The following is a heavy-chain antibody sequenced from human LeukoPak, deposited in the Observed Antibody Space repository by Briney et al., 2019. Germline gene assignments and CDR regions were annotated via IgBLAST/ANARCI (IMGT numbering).Heavy chain of an antibody. CDR3: WVGRRTDFDY. CDR2: INPNSGGT. J-gene: IGHJ4*02. Sequence: GASVNVPCKASGYTFTDYYIHWVRQAPGQGLEWMGWINPNSGGTNYAQNFQGRVTMTRNTYITTAYMDLSRLRLDDPAVYYCWVGRRTDFDYWGRGPVVSVS. CDR1: GYTFTDYY. D-gene: IGHD1-26*01. V-gene: IGHV1-2*02.